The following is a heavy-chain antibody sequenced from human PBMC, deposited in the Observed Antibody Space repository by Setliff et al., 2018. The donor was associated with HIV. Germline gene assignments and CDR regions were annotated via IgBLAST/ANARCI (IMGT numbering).Heavy chain of an antibody. CDR2: THASGTT. CDR1: GGSISGDF. D-gene: IGHD2-21*02. V-gene: IGHV4-4*07. CDR3: ARQTATGTSATFDS. J-gene: IGHJ4*02. Sequence: PSETLSLTCTVSGGSISGDFWTWIQQPAGEGLEWIGRTHASGTTQCEPSLKNRCSMSIDTSKNQFSLKLSSVTAADTAVYYCARQTATGTSATFDSWGQGSLVTVSS.